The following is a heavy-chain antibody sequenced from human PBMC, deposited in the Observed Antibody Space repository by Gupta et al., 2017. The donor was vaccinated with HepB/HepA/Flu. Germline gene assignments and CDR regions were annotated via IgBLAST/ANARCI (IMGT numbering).Heavy chain of an antibody. CDR3: ARQVAVIHWFDS. D-gene: IGHD3-22*01. CDR1: GGSISSSSHY. Sequence: QLQLQESGPGLVKPSGTLSLTCVVSGGSISSSSHYWGWIRQPPGKGLGWIGTIFYTGPTYYNPSLKSRGTISVDTSKNQFSLKLNSVTAADTAVYFCARQVAVIHWFDSWGQGKLVTVSS. CDR2: IFYTGPT. V-gene: IGHV4-39*01. J-gene: IGHJ5*01.